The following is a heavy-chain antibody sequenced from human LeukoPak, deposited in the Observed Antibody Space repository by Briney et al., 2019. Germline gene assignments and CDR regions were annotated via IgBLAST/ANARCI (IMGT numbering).Heavy chain of an antibody. CDR1: GGPISSYY. CDR3: ARVASVRTAFDY. CDR2: IYYSGST. V-gene: IGHV4-59*01. J-gene: IGHJ4*02. Sequence: SETLSLTCTVSGGPISSYYWSWIRQPPGKGLEWIGYIYYSGSTNYNPSLKSRVTISVDTSKNQFSLKLSSVTAADTAVYYCARVASVRTAFDYWGQGTLVTVSS.